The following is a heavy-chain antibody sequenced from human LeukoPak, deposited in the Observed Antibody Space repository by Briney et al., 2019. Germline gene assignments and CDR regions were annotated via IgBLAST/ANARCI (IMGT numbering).Heavy chain of an antibody. J-gene: IGHJ6*03. Sequence: PAETLSLTCAVYGGSFSGYYLSWMRRPPGRGREGIGEINHSGSTNYNPSLKSRVTISVDTSKNQFSLKLSSVTAADTAAYYSAREPKRPSHGGYAIYYYYYMDVWGKGTTVTVSS. V-gene: IGHV4-34*01. D-gene: IGHD5-12*01. CDR3: AREPKRPSHGGYAIYYYYYMDV. CDR1: GGSFSGYY. CDR2: INHSGST.